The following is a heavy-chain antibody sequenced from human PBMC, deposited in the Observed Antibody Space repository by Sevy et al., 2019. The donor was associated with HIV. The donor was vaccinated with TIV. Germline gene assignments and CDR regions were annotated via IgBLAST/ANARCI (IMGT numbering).Heavy chain of an antibody. Sequence: GGSLRLSCAASGFTFSSYSMNWVRQAPGKGLEWVSYISCSSSTIYYADSVKGRFTFSGDKAKNSLYLQMISLRAEDGAVYYCAIVAGSFDYWGQGTLVTVSS. CDR2: ISCSSSTI. J-gene: IGHJ4*02. D-gene: IGHD6-19*01. CDR3: AIVAGSFDY. V-gene: IGHV3-48*01. CDR1: GFTFSSYS.